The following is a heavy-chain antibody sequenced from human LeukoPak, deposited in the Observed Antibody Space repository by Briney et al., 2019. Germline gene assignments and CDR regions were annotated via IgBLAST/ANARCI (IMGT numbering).Heavy chain of an antibody. CDR1: GFTFSSYG. CDR3: AKETPYYDSLTGHQDYYMDV. CDR2: IRHDGSHK. Sequence: GGSLRLSCAASGFTFSSYGMSWVRQAPGKGLEWVTFIRHDGSHKYYADSVQGRFTISRDNSKNTLSLQMNSLRPEDTAVYYCAKETPYYDSLTGHQDYYMDVWGKGTTVTISS. D-gene: IGHD3-9*01. V-gene: IGHV3-30*02. J-gene: IGHJ6*03.